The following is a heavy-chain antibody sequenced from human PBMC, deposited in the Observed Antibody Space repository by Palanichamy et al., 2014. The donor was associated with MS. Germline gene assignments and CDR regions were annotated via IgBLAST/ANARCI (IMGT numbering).Heavy chain of an antibody. D-gene: IGHD1-26*01. CDR1: GFTFSSYA. Sequence: EVQLLESGGGLVQPGGSLRLSCAVSGFTFSSYAMHWVRQAPGKGLEYVSAISSNGGSTYYANSVKGRFTISRDNSKNTLYLQMGSLRAEDMAVYYCARVLVGATEHGAFDIWGQGTMVTVSS. CDR2: ISSNGGST. V-gene: IGHV3-64*01. J-gene: IGHJ3*02. CDR3: ARVLVGATEHGAFDI.